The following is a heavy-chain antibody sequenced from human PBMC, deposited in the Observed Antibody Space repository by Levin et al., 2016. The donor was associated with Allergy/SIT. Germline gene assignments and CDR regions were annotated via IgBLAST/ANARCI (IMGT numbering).Heavy chain of an antibody. CDR1: GYTFTSYG. CDR2: ISAYNGNT. J-gene: IGHJ4*02. Sequence: ASVKVSCKASGYTFTSYGISWVRQAPGQGLEWMGWISAYNGNTNYAQKLQGRVTMTTDTSTSTAYMELRSLRSDDTAVYYCARDATYYDILTGYYMGYYFDYWGQGTLVTVSS. CDR3: ARDATYYDILTGYYMGYYFDY. D-gene: IGHD3-9*01. V-gene: IGHV1-18*01.